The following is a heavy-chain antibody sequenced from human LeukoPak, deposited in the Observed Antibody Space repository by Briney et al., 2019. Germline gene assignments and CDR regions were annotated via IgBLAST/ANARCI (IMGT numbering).Heavy chain of an antibody. CDR1: GYTFTSYG. J-gene: IGHJ3*02. V-gene: IGHV1-18*01. Sequence: ASVKVSCKASGYTFTSYGISWVRQAPGQGLEWMGWISAYHGNTNYAQKLQGRVTMTEDTSTDTAYMELSSLRSEDTAVYYCATDSGLREKTGAFDIWGQGTMVTVSS. D-gene: IGHD3-10*01. CDR3: ATDSGLREKTGAFDI. CDR2: ISAYHGNT.